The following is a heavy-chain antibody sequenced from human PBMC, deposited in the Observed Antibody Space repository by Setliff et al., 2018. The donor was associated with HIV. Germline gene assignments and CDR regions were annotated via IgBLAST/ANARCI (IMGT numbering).Heavy chain of an antibody. CDR3: ARLDYSNYYPYYIDV. J-gene: IGHJ6*03. V-gene: IGHV4-39*02. Sequence: KPSETLSLTCSVSGGSISVNNYYWAWVRQPPGKGLEWIGSVHKSGNSYYKPSLKSRATISVDTSENHFSLRLSSVTAADTAVYYCARLDYSNYYPYYIDVWGEGTMVTVSS. CDR2: VHKSGNS. D-gene: IGHD4-4*01. CDR1: GGSISVNNYY.